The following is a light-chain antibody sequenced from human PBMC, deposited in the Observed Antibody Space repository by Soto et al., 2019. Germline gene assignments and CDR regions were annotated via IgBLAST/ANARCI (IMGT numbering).Light chain of an antibody. CDR1: QNVNKW. J-gene: IGKJ1*01. Sequence: DIQMTQSPSTLSASVGDRVTITCRASQNVNKWLAWFQQKPGKVPKLLIFDASTLQTGVPSRFGGGGSGTEFTLTISGLKPDDFATYYCQQYNSYSPWTFGPGTKVDIK. CDR3: QQYNSYSPWT. CDR2: DAS. V-gene: IGKV1-5*01.